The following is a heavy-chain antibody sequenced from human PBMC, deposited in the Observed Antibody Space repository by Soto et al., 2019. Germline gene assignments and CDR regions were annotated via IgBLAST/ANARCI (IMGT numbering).Heavy chain of an antibody. CDR2: TYYRSKWYN. J-gene: IGHJ6*03. CDR1: GDSVSSNSAG. CDR3: ASGSRDDVSGHYKMDP. V-gene: IGHV6-1*01. Sequence: PSQTLSLTCDISGDSVSSNSAGWNWIRQTPSRGLEWLGRTYYRSKWYNNYAVSVKSRVSVNPDTAKNQFSLQLNSVTPEDTAVYYCASGSRDDVSGHYKMDPWGTGTRVSVSS. D-gene: IGHD1-1*01.